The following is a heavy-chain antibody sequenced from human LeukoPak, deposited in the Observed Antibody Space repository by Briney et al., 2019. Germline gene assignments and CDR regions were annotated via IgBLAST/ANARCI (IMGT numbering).Heavy chain of an antibody. V-gene: IGHV1-18*01. D-gene: IGHD2-21*02. J-gene: IGHJ3*02. CDR1: GYTSSSYG. Sequence: ASVKVSCKASGYTSSSYGINWVRQAPGQGLEWMGWISVINSGNTRYAQNFQGRLTMTTDTSTTTAYMKLRSLRSDDTAVYYCSREFPFCGADCFSGVFDIWGQGTMVTVS. CDR2: ISVINSGNT. CDR3: SREFPFCGADCFSGVFDI.